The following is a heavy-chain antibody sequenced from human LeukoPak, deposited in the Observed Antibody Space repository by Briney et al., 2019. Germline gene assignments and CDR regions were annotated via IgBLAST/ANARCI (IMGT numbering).Heavy chain of an antibody. J-gene: IGHJ4*02. CDR1: GDSVSSNGVA. D-gene: IGHD1-14*01. CDR2: TYYESKWSN. CDR3: ARGRNSAFDY. V-gene: IGHV6-1*01. Sequence: SQTPPLTCAISGDSVSSNGVAWNWIRQSPSRGLEWLGRTYYESKWSNDYALSVRSRITINPDTSKNQFSLQLNSLTPEDTAVYYCARGRNSAFDYWGQGTLVTVAS.